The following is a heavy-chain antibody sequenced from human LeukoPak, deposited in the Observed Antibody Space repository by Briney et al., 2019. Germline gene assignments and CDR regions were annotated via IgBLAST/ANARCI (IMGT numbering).Heavy chain of an antibody. CDR3: GKTTVGYSSGQKPAWPVDY. CDR2: IFGSGGSP. Sequence: PGGSLRLSCEASGFTFGSHAMDWVRQAPGKGLEWVAGIFGSGGSPHYADSVKGRFTISRDNSRNTVYLQINSLRTDDTAVYYCGKTTVGYSSGQKPAWPVDYWGQGTLVTVSS. CDR1: GFTFGSHA. V-gene: IGHV3-23*01. D-gene: IGHD5-18*01. J-gene: IGHJ4*02.